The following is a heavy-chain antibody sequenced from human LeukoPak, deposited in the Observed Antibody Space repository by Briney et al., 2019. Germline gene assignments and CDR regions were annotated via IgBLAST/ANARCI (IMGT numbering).Heavy chain of an antibody. V-gene: IGHV3-7*01. Sequence: GGSLRLSCAASGFTFSSYWMSWVRQAPGRGLEWVAYIKQDGSEKYYVDSVKGRFTIPRDNAESSLYLQMNSLRAEDSAVYYCARVGLKGATTIRSSDYWGQGTLVTVSS. D-gene: IGHD1-26*01. J-gene: IGHJ4*02. CDR2: IKQDGSEK. CDR3: ARVGLKGATTIRSSDY. CDR1: GFTFSSYW.